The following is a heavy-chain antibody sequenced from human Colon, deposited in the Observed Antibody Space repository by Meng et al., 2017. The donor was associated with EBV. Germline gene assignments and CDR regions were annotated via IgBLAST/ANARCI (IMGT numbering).Heavy chain of an antibody. CDR3: ARHFINWFDP. CDR2: IYYSGST. J-gene: IGHJ5*02. CDR1: GGSIGSYY. V-gene: IGHV4-59*08. Sequence: VQLPESGPGLVKPSEALSLSCTGSGGSIGSYYWGWIRQPPGKGLEWIGYIYYSGSTNYNPSLKSRVTISVDTSKNQFSLKLSSVTAADTAVYYCARHFINWFDPWGQGTLVTVSS.